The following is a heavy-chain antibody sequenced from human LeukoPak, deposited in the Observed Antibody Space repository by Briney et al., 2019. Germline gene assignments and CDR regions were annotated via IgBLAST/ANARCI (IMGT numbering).Heavy chain of an antibody. V-gene: IGHV3-15*01. D-gene: IGHD2-15*01. J-gene: IGHJ4*02. CDR1: GLTFSNAW. CDR2: IKSKTDGGTT. CDR3: TTEPRSVARPYNDY. Sequence: GGSLRLSCAASGLTFSNAWMSWVRQAPGKGLEWVGRIKSKTDGGTTDYAAPVKGRFTISRDDSKNTLYLQMNSLKTEDTAVYYCTTEPRSVARPYNDYWGQGTLVTVSS.